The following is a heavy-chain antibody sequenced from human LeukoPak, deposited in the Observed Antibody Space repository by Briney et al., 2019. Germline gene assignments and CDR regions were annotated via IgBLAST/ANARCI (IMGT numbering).Heavy chain of an antibody. Sequence: GGSLRLSCAASGFSFSSYPMNWVRQAPGKGLEWVANIKQDGSEKYYVDSVKGRFTISRDNAKNSLYLQMNSLRAEDTAVYYCARKQGGDNNDYWGQGTLVTVS. CDR1: GFSFSSYP. J-gene: IGHJ4*02. CDR2: IKQDGSEK. V-gene: IGHV3-7*01. D-gene: IGHD4-17*01. CDR3: ARKQGGDNNDY.